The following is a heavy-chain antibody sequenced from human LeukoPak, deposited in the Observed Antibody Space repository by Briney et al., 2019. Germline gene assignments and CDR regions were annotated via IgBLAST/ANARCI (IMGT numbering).Heavy chain of an antibody. Sequence: SQTLSLTCTVSGGSISRGSYYWSWIRQPAGKGLEWIGRIYTSGSTNYNPSLKSRVTISVDTSKNQFSLKLSSVTAADTAVYYCARGEYGLFDYWGQGTLVTVSS. CDR2: IYTSGST. V-gene: IGHV4-61*02. CDR3: ARGEYGLFDY. D-gene: IGHD2/OR15-2a*01. CDR1: GGSISRGSYY. J-gene: IGHJ4*02.